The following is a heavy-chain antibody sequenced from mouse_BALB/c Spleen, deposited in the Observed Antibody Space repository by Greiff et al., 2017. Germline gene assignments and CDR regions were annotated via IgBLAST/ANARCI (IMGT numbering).Heavy chain of an antibody. J-gene: IGHJ4*01. V-gene: IGHV1-12*01. CDR3: ARKRAYYGNYVGAMDY. D-gene: IGHD2-10*01. Sequence: QVQLQESGAELVKPGASVKMSCKASGYTFTSYNMHWVKQTPGQGLEWIGAIYPGNGDTSYNQKFKGKATLTAYKSSSTAYMQLSSLTSEDSAVYYCARKRAYYGNYVGAMDYWGQGTSVTVSS. CDR1: GYTFTSYN. CDR2: IYPGNGDT.